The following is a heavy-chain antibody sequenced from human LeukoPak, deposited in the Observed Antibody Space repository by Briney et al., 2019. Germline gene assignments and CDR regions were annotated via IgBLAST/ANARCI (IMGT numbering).Heavy chain of an antibody. CDR3: ARFLSPGSYYNP. Sequence: PSQTLSLTCTVSGGSISSGGYYWSWIRQHPGKGLEWIGYIYYSGSTYYNPSLKSRVTISVDTSKNQFSLKLSSVTAADTAVYYCARFLSPGSYYNPWGQGTLVTVSS. CDR2: IYYSGST. D-gene: IGHD3-10*01. J-gene: IGHJ5*02. CDR1: GGSISSGGYY. V-gene: IGHV4-31*03.